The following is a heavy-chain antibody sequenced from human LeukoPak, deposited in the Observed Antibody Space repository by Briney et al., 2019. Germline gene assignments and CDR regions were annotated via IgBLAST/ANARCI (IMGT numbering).Heavy chain of an antibody. J-gene: IGHJ4*02. CDR2: INPNSGGT. CDR1: GYTFTGYY. D-gene: IGHD3-10*01. V-gene: IGHV1-2*02. CDR3: ARDLYYYGSGSDVDY. Sequence: GASVKVSCKASGYTFTGYYMHWVRQAPGQGLESMGWINPNSGGTNDEQKFQGRVTMTRDTSISTAYMELSRLRSDDTAVYYCARDLYYYGSGSDVDYWGQGTLVTVSS.